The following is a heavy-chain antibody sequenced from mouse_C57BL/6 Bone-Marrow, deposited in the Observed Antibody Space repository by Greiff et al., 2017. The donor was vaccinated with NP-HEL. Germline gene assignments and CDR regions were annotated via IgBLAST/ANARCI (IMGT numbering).Heavy chain of an antibody. CDR3: ASGYGNYGAMDY. CDR1: GYSITSGYY. Sequence: EVKLQESGPGLVKPSQSLSLTCSVTGYSITSGYYWNWIRQFPGNKLEWMGYISYDGSNNYNPSLKNRISITRDTSKNQFFLKLNSVTTEDTATYYCASGYGNYGAMDYWGQGTSVTVSS. J-gene: IGHJ4*01. CDR2: ISYDGSN. D-gene: IGHD2-1*01. V-gene: IGHV3-6*01.